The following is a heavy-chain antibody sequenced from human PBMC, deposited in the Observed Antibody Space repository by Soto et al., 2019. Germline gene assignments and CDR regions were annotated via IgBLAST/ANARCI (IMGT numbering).Heavy chain of an antibody. CDR1: GFTFTTYA. Sequence: PGGSLRLSCAASGFTFTTYAMGWVRQAPGKGLEWVSSMSTSGSSTYYADSVKGRFTLSRDSSKNTLSPQMNSLRAEDTAVYYCARGVRGGIPYCFDYWGQGTLVTVSS. J-gene: IGHJ4*02. CDR3: ARGVRGGIPYCFDY. V-gene: IGHV3-23*01. CDR2: MSTSGSST. D-gene: IGHD3-10*01.